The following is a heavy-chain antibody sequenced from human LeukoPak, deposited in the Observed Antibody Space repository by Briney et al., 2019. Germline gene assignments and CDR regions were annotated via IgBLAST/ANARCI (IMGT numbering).Heavy chain of an antibody. CDR1: DGSLDIYY. Sequence: SETLSLTCGASDGSLDIYYWMFVRQPPGKGLQWIGEITYRGSPYYHPSLKSRVTISIDASQRHVSLTLNSVTAADTAVYYCATYGGDWKFDSWGQGTLVTASS. D-gene: IGHD2-21*01. CDR3: ATYGGDWKFDS. CDR2: ITYRGSP. J-gene: IGHJ4*02. V-gene: IGHV4-34*01.